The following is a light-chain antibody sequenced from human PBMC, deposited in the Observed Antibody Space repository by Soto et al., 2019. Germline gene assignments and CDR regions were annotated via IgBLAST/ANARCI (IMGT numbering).Light chain of an antibody. CDR2: EVR. Sequence: QSVLTQPASVSGSPGQSITISCTGTIRDVGAYHLVSWYQQHPGEVPKLIIFEVRNRPSGISYRFSGSKSGNTASLTISGLQAEDEADYYYSSFTTRSTLVFGGWTKLTV. J-gene: IGLJ3*02. CDR3: SSFTTRSTLV. V-gene: IGLV2-14*01. CDR1: IRDVGAYHL.